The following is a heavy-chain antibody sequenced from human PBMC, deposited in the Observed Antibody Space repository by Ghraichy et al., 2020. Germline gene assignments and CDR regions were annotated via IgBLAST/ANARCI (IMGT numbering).Heavy chain of an antibody. CDR1: GDSISSYY. CDR3: ARGRYSYGGYFDY. V-gene: IGHV4-34*01. D-gene: IGHD5-18*01. Sequence: SETLSLTCTVSGDSISSYYWSWIRQPPGKGLEWIGEINHSGSTNYNPSLKSRVTISVDTSKNQFSLKLSSVTAADTAVYYCARGRYSYGGYFDYWGQGTLVTVSS. J-gene: IGHJ4*02. CDR2: INHSGST.